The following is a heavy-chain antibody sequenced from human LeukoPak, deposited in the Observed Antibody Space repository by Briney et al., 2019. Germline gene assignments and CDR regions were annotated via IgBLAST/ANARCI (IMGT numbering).Heavy chain of an antibody. V-gene: IGHV3-23*01. J-gene: IGHJ3*02. CDR2: ISGSGGST. Sequence: PGGSLRLSCAASGFTFSSYAMSWVRQAPGKGLEWVSTISGSGGSTYYADSVKGRFTISRDNSKNTLYLQMNSLRAEDTATYYCAKSPAVTVTAFDIWGQGTMVTVSS. CDR3: AKSPAVTVTAFDI. D-gene: IGHD4-17*01. CDR1: GFTFSSYA.